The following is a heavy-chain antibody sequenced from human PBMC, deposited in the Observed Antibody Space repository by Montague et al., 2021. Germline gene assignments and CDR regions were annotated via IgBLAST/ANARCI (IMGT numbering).Heavy chain of an antibody. V-gene: IGHV4-59*13. CDR2: ISYSERT. D-gene: IGHD1-1*01. CDR3: ARDTTTDGFDI. CDR1: GGSISNYF. Sequence: SETLSLTCTVSGGSISNYFWTWIRQPPGKGLEWIGFISYSERTNFNPSLKGRVTISLDTSKNQFSLNLSSVTAADTAVYYCARDTTTDGFDIWGQGTMVTVSS. J-gene: IGHJ3*02.